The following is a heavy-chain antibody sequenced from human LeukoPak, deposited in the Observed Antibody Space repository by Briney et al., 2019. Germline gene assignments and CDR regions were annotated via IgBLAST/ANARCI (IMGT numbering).Heavy chain of an antibody. CDR2: ISGSGGRT. Sequence: GGSLRLSCAASGFTFSGYAMSWVRQAPGKGLEWVSAISGSGGRTYYADSVKGRFTISRDNSKNTLYLQMNSLRAEDTAVYYCAINSRYGSGSYHVYWGQGTLVTVSS. J-gene: IGHJ4*02. CDR3: AINSRYGSGSYHVY. CDR1: GFTFSGYA. D-gene: IGHD3-10*01. V-gene: IGHV3-23*01.